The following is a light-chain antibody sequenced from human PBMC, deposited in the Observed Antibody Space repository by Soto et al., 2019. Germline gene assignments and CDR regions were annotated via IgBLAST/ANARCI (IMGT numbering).Light chain of an antibody. J-gene: IGLJ2*01. Sequence: QSALTQPPSASGSPGQSVTISCTGTSSDVGSYKYVCWYQQHPGKAPKLMIYDVNKRPSGVPDRFSGSKSGNTASLTVSGLQAEDEADYYCSSYAGSNNVIFGGGTKLTVL. CDR1: SSDVGSYKY. CDR2: DVN. V-gene: IGLV2-8*01. CDR3: SSYAGSNNVI.